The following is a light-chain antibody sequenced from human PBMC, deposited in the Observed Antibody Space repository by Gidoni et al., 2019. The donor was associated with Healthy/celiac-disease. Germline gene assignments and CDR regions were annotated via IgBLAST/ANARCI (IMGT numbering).Light chain of an antibody. Sequence: SYELTQPPSVSVSPGQTASITCSGDKLWDKYACWYQQKPGQSPVLVIYQDIKRPSGIPERFSGSNSGNTATLTISGTQAMDEADYYCQVWDSSTAIFGGRTKLTVL. CDR2: QDI. CDR3: QVWDSSTAI. V-gene: IGLV3-1*01. J-gene: IGLJ2*01. CDR1: KLWDKY.